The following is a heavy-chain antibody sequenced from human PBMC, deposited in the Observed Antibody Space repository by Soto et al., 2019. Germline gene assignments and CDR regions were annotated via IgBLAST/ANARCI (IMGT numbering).Heavy chain of an antibody. CDR2: INNSGST. CDR1: GGSFNGYY. V-gene: IGHV4-34*01. CDR3: ERGRGIAAAGSRVDC. Sequence: SGTLSLTGAVHGGSFNGYYWSWIRQPPGKGLEWIGEINNSGSTNYNPSLKRRVTISVDTSKNQCSLKRSSVTAADTAVYYCERGRGIAAAGSRVDCWGQGTLVTVSS. D-gene: IGHD6-13*01. J-gene: IGHJ4*02.